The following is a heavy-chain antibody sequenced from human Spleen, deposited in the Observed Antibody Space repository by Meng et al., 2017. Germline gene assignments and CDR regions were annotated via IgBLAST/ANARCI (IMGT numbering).Heavy chain of an antibody. CDR3: ASWIYSCGWQ. V-gene: IGHV4/OR15-8*02. J-gene: IGHJ4*02. CDR1: RVSSSRIDW. D-gene: IGHD6-19*01. CDR2: FYHGGDT. Sequence: QVQLQESGPGMVKPSVTLSLTGVVSRVSSSRIDWWSWVRQPPGKGLEWIGEFYHGGDTNYNPSLKSRVTIAIDKSKNQFSLKLSSVTAADTAVYYCASWIYSCGWQWGQGALVTVSS.